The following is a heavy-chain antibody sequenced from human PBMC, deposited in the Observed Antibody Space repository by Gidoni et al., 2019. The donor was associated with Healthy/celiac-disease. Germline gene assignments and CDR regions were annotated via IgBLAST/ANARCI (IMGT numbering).Heavy chain of an antibody. D-gene: IGHD6-19*01. V-gene: IGHV3-15*01. CDR3: TTGYSSGWYRKATFDY. CDR1: GFTFSNAW. J-gene: IGHJ4*02. CDR2: IKSKTDGGTT. Sequence: EVQLVESGGGLVKPGGSLRLSCAASGFTFSNAWMSWVRQAPGKGLEWVGRIKSKTDGGTTDYAAPVKGRFTSSRDDSKNTLYLQMNSLKTEDTAVYYCTTGYSSGWYRKATFDYWGQGTLVTVSS.